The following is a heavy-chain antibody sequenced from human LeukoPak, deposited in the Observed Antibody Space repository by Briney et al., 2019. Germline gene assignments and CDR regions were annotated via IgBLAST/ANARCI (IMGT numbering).Heavy chain of an antibody. J-gene: IGHJ4*02. CDR1: GFTFSNYG. Sequence: GGSLRLSCAASGFTFSNYGMHWVRQAPGKGLEWVAVIWYDGSDEYYADSVKGRFTISRDNSKHTLYLQMNSLRAEDTAVYYCVRDGGSGELLYYWGQGTLVTVSS. CDR2: IWYDGSDE. CDR3: VRDGGSGELLYY. D-gene: IGHD3-10*01. V-gene: IGHV3-33*01.